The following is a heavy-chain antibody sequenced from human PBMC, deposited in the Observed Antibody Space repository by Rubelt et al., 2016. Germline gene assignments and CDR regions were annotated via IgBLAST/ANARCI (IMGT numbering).Heavy chain of an antibody. CDR3: ARDKEWLATRGFQNWFDP. V-gene: IGHV1-18*01. D-gene: IGHD6-19*01. Sequence: QVQLVQSGAEVKKPGASVKVSCKASGYTFTSYGISWVRQAPGQGLEWMGWIRAYSGNTNYAQKLQGRVTMTTDTSTSTAYMELRSLRSDDTAVYYCARDKEWLATRGFQNWFDPWGQGTLVTVSS. CDR2: IRAYSGNT. J-gene: IGHJ5*02. CDR1: GYTFTSYG.